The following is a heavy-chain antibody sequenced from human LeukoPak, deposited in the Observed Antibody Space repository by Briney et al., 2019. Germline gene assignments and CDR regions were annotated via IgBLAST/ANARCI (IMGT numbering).Heavy chain of an antibody. V-gene: IGHV4-38-2*02. CDR1: GYSISSGYY. D-gene: IGHD3-16*02. CDR3: ARDMITFGGVIVSGDY. CDR2: IYHSGST. J-gene: IGHJ4*02. Sequence: PSETLSLTCTVSGYSISSGYYWGWIRQPPGQGLEWIGSIYHSGSTYYNPSLKSRVTISVDTSKNQFSLKLSSVTAADTAVYYCARDMITFGGVIVSGDYWGQGTLVTVSS.